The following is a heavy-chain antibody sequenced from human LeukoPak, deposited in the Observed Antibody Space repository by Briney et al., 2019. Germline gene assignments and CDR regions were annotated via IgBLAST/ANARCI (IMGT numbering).Heavy chain of an antibody. CDR2: ISYDGNNK. CDR3: AKYGPDHLANCGGDCGKDYYYGMHV. D-gene: IGHD2-21*02. CDR1: GLTFSSYG. V-gene: IGHV3-30*18. J-gene: IGHJ6*02. Sequence: GRSLRLSCAASGLTFSSYGVNWVRQAPGKGLEWMAIISYDGNNKYYADSVKGRFTISRDNSKNTLYLQMNSLRAEDTAVYYCAKYGPDHLANCGGDCGKDYYYGMHVWGQGTTVTVSS.